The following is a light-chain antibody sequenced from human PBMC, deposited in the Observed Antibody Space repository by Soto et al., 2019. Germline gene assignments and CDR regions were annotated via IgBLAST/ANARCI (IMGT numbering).Light chain of an antibody. CDR3: QQGYSFPQLT. J-gene: IGKJ5*01. CDR2: AAS. CDR1: QGINNW. Sequence: DIQMTQSPSSVSASVGDRVTITCRASQGINNWLAWYQQRPGQAPKLLIYAASTLNSGVPSRFSGSGSGTDFTLTINSLQPEDFATFYCQQGYSFPQLTFCQGTRLEIE. V-gene: IGKV1-12*01.